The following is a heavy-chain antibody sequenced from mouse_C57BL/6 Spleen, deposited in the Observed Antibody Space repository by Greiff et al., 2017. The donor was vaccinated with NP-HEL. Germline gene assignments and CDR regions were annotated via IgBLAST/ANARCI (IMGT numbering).Heavy chain of an antibody. CDR2: ISDGGSYT. CDR3: AREGGTSRFAY. D-gene: IGHD4-1*01. Sequence: EVNVVESGGGLVKPGGSLKLSCAASGFTFSSYAMSWVRQTPEKRLEWVATISDGGSYTYYPDNVKGRFTISRDNAKNNLYLQMSHLKSEDTAMYYCAREGGTSRFAYWGQGTLVTVSA. J-gene: IGHJ3*01. V-gene: IGHV5-4*01. CDR1: GFTFSSYA.